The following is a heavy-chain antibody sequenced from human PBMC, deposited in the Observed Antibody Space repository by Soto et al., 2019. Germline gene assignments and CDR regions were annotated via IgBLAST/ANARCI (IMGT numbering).Heavy chain of an antibody. CDR2: NKGDVSAM. J-gene: IGHJ3*01. CDR3: VRGILGHSGCDV. D-gene: IGHD1-26*01. Sequence: EVQLVESGGGLVQAGGSLRLSCEASEFTVSNYLLHWVHQVPGNGLVWVSGNKGDVSAMNYADSVKGRFTISSDNAKNTVFRQMDSLGAEESAVYYCVRGILGHSGCDVWGQGVMVTVAS. CDR1: EFTVSNYL. V-gene: IGHV3-74*01.